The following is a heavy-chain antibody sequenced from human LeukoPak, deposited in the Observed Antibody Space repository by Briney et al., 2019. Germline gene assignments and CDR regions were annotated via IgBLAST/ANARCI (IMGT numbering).Heavy chain of an antibody. D-gene: IGHD1-26*01. CDR1: NGSISSGDYS. J-gene: IGHJ6*02. Sequence: SETLSLTCAVSNGSISSGDYSWSWIRQPPGKGLEWIGYIFYSGTTFYNPSLKSRVTISVDRAKNQISLKLSSVTAADMAVYYCARGEGGNYHGMDVWGHGTTVTVSS. V-gene: IGHV4-30-2*01. CDR2: IFYSGTT. CDR3: ARGEGGNYHGMDV.